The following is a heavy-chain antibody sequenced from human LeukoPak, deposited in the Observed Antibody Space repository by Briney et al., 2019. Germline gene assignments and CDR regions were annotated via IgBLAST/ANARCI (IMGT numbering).Heavy chain of an antibody. D-gene: IGHD3-22*01. J-gene: IGHJ4*02. CDR1: GFTFSTYA. Sequence: PGGSLRLSCAASGFTFSTYAMSWVRQAPGKGLEWVSGISTSGESTYYADSVKGRFTISRDNSKNTLYLQMNSLRAEDTAVYYCAKEGDYYDSSGYYYFDYWGQGTLVTVSS. V-gene: IGHV3-23*01. CDR2: ISTSGEST. CDR3: AKEGDYYDSSGYYYFDY.